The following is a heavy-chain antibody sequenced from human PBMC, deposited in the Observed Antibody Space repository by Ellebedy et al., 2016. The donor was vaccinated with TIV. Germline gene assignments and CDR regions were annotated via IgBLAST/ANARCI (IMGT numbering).Heavy chain of an antibody. CDR2: ITWNSGNI. D-gene: IGHD4-17*01. Sequence: GGSLRLSCAASGFTFSSYVMSWVRQAPGKGLEWVSGITWNSGNIGYADSVKGRLTISRDNSKNTLYLQMNSLRAEDTAVYYCAKDHFSVTTLYYFDYWGQGTLVTVSS. J-gene: IGHJ4*02. CDR3: AKDHFSVTTLYYFDY. V-gene: IGHV3-23*01. CDR1: GFTFSSYV.